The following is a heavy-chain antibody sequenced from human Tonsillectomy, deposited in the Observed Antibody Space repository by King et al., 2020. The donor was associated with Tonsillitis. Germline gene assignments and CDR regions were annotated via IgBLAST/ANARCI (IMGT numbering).Heavy chain of an antibody. CDR1: GGSISSTNYY. J-gene: IGHJ4*02. Sequence: QVPLQESGPGLVKPSETLSLTCTVSGGSISSTNYYWGWIRQPPGKGLEWIGSIYYSGSTYYNPSLKSRVAISVDRSKNQFSLKLNSVTAADTAFYYCARFRSTFDYWGQGTLVTVSS. V-gene: IGHV4-39*01. CDR2: IYYSGST. CDR3: ARFRSTFDY.